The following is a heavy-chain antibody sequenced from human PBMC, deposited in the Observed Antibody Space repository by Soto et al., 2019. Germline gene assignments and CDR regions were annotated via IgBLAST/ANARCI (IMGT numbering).Heavy chain of an antibody. D-gene: IGHD4-17*01. J-gene: IGHJ4*02. Sequence: TRPRPCAVSGCSIISSGSSWNWIRQPPGKGLEWIGYIYHSGNTYYNPSLKGRVTISVDRSKNQFPLKLSSVTAADTAVYYCARAASYDYGDYGPFDYWGQGPLVTVS. CDR1: GCSIISSGSS. V-gene: IGHV4-30-2*01. CDR2: IYHSGNT. CDR3: ARAASYDYGDYGPFDY.